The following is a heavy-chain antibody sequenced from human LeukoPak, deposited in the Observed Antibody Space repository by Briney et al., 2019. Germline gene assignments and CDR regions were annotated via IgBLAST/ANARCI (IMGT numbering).Heavy chain of an antibody. CDR1: GYTFTSYG. J-gene: IGHJ4*02. CDR3: ARDQVGAFDFDY. Sequence: ASAKVSCKASGYTFTSYGISWVRQAPGQGLEWMGWISAYNGNTNYAQQLQGRVTMTTDTSTSTAYMELRSLRSDDTAVYYCARDQVGAFDFDYWGQGTLATVSS. D-gene: IGHD1-26*01. V-gene: IGHV1-18*01. CDR2: ISAYNGNT.